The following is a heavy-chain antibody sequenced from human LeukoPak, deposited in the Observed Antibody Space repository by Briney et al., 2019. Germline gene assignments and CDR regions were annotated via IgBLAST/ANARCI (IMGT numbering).Heavy chain of an antibody. CDR1: GYTFTGYY. CDR2: INPNSGGT. Sequence: GASVKVSCKASGYTFTGYYMHWVRQAPGQGLEWMGWINPNSGGTNYAQKFQGRVTMTRDTSISTAYMELSRLRSDDTAVYYCARDFWSGYYRSSGYWGQGTLVTVSS. D-gene: IGHD3-3*01. J-gene: IGHJ4*02. CDR3: ARDFWSGYYRSSGY. V-gene: IGHV1-2*02.